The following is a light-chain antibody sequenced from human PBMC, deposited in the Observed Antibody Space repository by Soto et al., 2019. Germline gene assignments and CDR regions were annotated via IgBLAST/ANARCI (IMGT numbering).Light chain of an antibody. CDR2: DVR. CDR3: QEWDATIDRGM. CDR1: NIGSKS. J-gene: IGLJ3*02. V-gene: IGLV3-21*02. Sequence: SCALTQPPSVSVEPGQTATITCGGNNIGSKSVHWYQQRPCLAPVLVFFDVRYRPSEISERFSGSKSVNTATLTISRVDVADESEYHCQEWDATIDRGMFRGWTQRTVL.